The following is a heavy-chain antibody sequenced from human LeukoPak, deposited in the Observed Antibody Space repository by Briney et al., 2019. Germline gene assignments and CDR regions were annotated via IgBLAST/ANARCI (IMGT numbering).Heavy chain of an antibody. V-gene: IGHV3-21*01. CDR1: GFTFSSFG. J-gene: IGHJ4*02. CDR2: ISSGTTYI. D-gene: IGHD2-2*01. Sequence: GGSLRLSCAASGFTFSSFGMNWVRQAPGKGLEWVSSISSGTTYIYYADSVKGRFTISRDNAKNSLYLQMNSLRAEDTAVYYCARDVRGVVVPAAIVYWGQGTLVTVSS. CDR3: ARDVRGVVVPAAIVY.